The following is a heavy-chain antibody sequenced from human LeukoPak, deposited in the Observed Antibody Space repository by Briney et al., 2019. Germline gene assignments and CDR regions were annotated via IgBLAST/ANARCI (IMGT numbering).Heavy chain of an antibody. J-gene: IGHJ4*02. CDR3: ARAGYTYGFGDC. Sequence: SQTLSLTCPISGDYVPSNCAAWHWIRQPPSRGLEWLGRTYYRSKWPNHYAVSVQSRITINPDNSKNQFSLQLNSVPPEETAVYNCARAGYTYGFGDCWGQGTLVTVSS. CDR2: TYYRSKWPN. CDR1: GDYVPSNCAA. D-gene: IGHD5-18*01. V-gene: IGHV6-1*01.